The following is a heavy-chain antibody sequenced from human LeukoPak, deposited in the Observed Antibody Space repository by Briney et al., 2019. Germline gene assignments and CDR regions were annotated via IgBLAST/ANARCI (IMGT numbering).Heavy chain of an antibody. J-gene: IGHJ4*02. V-gene: IGHV4-39*07. CDR3: ARERGDWGSLFYGSGSFLDY. CDR1: GGSISSGSYY. CDR2: INHSGST. D-gene: IGHD3-10*01. Sequence: SQTLSLTCTVSGGSISSGSYYWSWIRQPPGKGLEWIGEINHSGSTNYNPSLKSRVTISVDTSKIQCSLKLSSVTAADTAVYYCARERGDWGSLFYGSGSFLDYWGQGTLVTVSS.